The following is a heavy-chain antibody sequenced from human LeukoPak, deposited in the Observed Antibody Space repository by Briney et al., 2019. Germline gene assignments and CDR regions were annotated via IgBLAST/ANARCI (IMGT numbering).Heavy chain of an antibody. CDR3: ARDRRGYSGYDKMDY. CDR1: GYTFTSYG. CDR2: ISAYNGKT. J-gene: IGHJ4*02. D-gene: IGHD5-12*01. V-gene: IGHV1-18*01. Sequence: ASVKVSCKASGYTFTSYGISGVRPPPGQGLEWMGWISAYNGKTNYAQKLQGRVTMTTDTSTSTAYMELRSLRSDDTAVYYCARDRRGYSGYDKMDYWGQGTLVTVSS.